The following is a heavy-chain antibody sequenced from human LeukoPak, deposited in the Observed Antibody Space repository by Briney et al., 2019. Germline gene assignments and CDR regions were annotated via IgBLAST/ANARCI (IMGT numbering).Heavy chain of an antibody. D-gene: IGHD4-23*01. V-gene: IGHV4-59*01. CDR3: PSELGGNSLAFDI. CDR2: IYYSGST. J-gene: IGHJ3*02. Sequence: SETLSLTCTVSGGSISSYYWRWIRQPPGKGLEWIGYIYYSGSTNYNPSLKSRVTISVDTSKNQSSLKLSSVTAADTAVYYCPSELGGNSLAFDIWGQGTMVTVSS. CDR1: GGSISSYY.